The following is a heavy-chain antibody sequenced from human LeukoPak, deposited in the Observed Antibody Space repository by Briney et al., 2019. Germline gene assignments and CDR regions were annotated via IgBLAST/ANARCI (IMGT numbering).Heavy chain of an antibody. CDR2: INHSGST. J-gene: IGHJ5*02. CDR1: GGSFSGYY. D-gene: IGHD1-1*01. Sequence: SETLSLTCAVYGGSFSGYYWSWIRQPPGKGLEWIGEINHSGSTNYNPSLKSRVTISVDTSKNQFSLKLSSVTAADTAVYYCARHLLYNWNDWFDPWGQGTLVTVSS. CDR3: ARHLLYNWNDWFDP. V-gene: IGHV4-34*01.